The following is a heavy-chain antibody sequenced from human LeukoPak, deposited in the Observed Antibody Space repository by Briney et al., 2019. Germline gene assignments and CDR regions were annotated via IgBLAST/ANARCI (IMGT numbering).Heavy chain of an antibody. CDR1: GGTFSSYA. V-gene: IGHV1-69*13. D-gene: IGHD2-15*01. CDR3: ARAGRDASNPFDY. J-gene: IGHJ4*02. Sequence: SVKVSCKASGGTFSSYAISWVRQAPGQGLEWMGGIIPIFGTANYAQKFQGRVTITADESTSTAYMELSSLRSEDTAVYYCARAGRDASNPFDYWGQGTLVTVSS. CDR2: IIPIFGTA.